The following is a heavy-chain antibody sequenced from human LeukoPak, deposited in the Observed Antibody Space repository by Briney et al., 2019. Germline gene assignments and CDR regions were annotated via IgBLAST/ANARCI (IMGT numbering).Heavy chain of an antibody. CDR2: IIPIFGTA. CDR1: GGTFSSYA. J-gene: IGHJ6*03. D-gene: IGHD1-1*01. V-gene: IGHV1-69*13. CDR3: ATGNWNPPDDYYMDV. Sequence: SVTVSCKASGGTFSSYAISWVRQAPGQGLEWMGGIIPIFGTANYAQKFQGRVTITADESTSTAYMELSSLRSEDTAVYYCATGNWNPPDDYYMDVWGKGTTVTVSS.